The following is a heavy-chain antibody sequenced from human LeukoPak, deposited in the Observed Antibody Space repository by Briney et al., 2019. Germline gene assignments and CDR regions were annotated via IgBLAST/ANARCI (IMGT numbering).Heavy chain of an antibody. CDR2: IWYDGSNK. CDR1: GFTFSSYG. Sequence: GGSLRLSCAASGFTFSSYGMHWVRQAPGKGLEWVAVIWYDGSNKYYADSVKGRFTISRDNAKNTLYLQIGSLRADDTAVYYCTRMSREAPGLPDLWGQGTLVTVSS. D-gene: IGHD5-24*01. CDR3: TRMSREAPGLPDL. J-gene: IGHJ5*02. V-gene: IGHV3-33*01.